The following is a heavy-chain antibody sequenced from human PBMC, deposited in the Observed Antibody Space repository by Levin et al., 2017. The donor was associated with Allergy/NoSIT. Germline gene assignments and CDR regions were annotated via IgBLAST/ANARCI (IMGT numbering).Heavy chain of an antibody. D-gene: IGHD5-12*01. CDR2: ISTDNGHT. J-gene: IGHJ4*02. CDR3: ARGQGGYESFDY. CDR1: GYTFNHYG. V-gene: IGHV1-18*01. Sequence: GASVKVSCTTSGYTFNHYGIDWVRQAPGQGLEWMGWISTDNGHTDYAQKFKGRVTMTTDRATTTAYMELRSLRSNDTAVYYCARGQGGYESFDYWGQGTLVTVSS.